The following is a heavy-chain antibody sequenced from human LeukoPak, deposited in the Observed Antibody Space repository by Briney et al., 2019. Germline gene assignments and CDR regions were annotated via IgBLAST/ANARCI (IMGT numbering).Heavy chain of an antibody. CDR1: GFTSSNFP. J-gene: IGHJ4*02. CDR3: AGDSSGYPDY. D-gene: IGHD3-22*01. V-gene: IGHV3-48*01. CDR2: ISFSSSTI. Sequence: GGSLRLSCAASGFTSSNFPMNWVRQAPGKGLEWVSYISFSSSTIYYADSVKGRFTISRDDAKNSLYLQMNSLRADDTAVYYCAGDSSGYPDYWGQGTLVTVSS.